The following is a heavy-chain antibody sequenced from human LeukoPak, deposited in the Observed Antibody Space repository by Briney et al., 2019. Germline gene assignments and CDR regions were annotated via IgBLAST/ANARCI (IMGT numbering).Heavy chain of an antibody. CDR2: LYTGGAT. CDR1: GLTVSNNY. V-gene: IGHV3-53*01. D-gene: IGHD3-22*01. J-gene: IGHJ4*02. CDR3: ASSAYVTRNFGY. Sequence: SGGSLRLSCAASGLTVSNNYLSWVRQAPGKGLEWVSVLYTGGATYYADSVKGRFTISRDNSKNTLYLQMSSLRAEDTAMYYCASSAYVTRNFGYWGQGTLVTVSS.